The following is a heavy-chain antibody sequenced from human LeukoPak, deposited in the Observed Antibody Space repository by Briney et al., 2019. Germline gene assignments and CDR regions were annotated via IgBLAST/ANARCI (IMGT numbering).Heavy chain of an antibody. J-gene: IGHJ6*03. Sequence: PSETLSLTCTVSGGSISSYYWSWIRQPPGKGLEWIGYIYYSGSTNYNPSLKSRVTISVDTFKNQFSLKLSSVTAADTAVYYCARTGRYDFWSGYPLWYYYYMDVWGKGTTVTVSS. CDR1: GGSISSYY. D-gene: IGHD3-3*01. CDR3: ARTGRYDFWSGYPLWYYYYMDV. CDR2: IYYSGST. V-gene: IGHV4-59*01.